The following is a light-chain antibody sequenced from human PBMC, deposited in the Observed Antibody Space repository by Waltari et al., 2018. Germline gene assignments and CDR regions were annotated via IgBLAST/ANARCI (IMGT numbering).Light chain of an antibody. CDR3: QQYNNWLRT. J-gene: IGKJ2*02. V-gene: IGKV3-15*01. CDR1: QSVSSN. Sequence: EIVMTQSPATLSVSPGESATLSGRASQSVSSNLAWYQQKPGQAPRLLIYGASTRATGIPARFSGSGSGTEFTLTISSLQSEDFAVYYCQQYNNWLRTFGQGTKLEIK. CDR2: GAS.